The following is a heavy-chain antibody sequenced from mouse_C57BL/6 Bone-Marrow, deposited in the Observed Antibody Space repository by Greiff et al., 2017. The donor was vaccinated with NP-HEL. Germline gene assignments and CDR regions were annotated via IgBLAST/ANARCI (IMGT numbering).Heavy chain of an antibody. V-gene: IGHV1-64*01. CDR1: GYTFTSYW. CDR2: IHPTNGST. D-gene: IGHD1-1*01. J-gene: IGHJ3*01. Sequence: QVQLQQPGAELVKPGASVKLSCKASGYTFTSYWMHWVKQRPGQGLEWIGMIHPTNGSTNYNEKFKSKATLTVDKSSSTAYMQLSSLTSEDSAVYYCARDDGSGFGYWGQGTLVTVSA. CDR3: ARDDGSGFGY.